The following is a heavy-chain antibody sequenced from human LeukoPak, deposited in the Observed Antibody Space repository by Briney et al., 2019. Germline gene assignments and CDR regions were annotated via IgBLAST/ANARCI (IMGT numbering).Heavy chain of an antibody. J-gene: IGHJ5*02. Sequence: GGSLRLSCAASGLSVSGNSRTWVRQAPPKGLEWGSVIFTGGSTCYADDVKGRVTISTDKSMNTVELQMNSLRAEETALYYCARDRRDTRSLGWLDPWGQGTLVTVSS. CDR1: GLSVSGNS. D-gene: IGHD1-26*01. V-gene: IGHV3-53*01. CDR3: ARDRRDTRSLGWLDP. CDR2: IFTGGST.